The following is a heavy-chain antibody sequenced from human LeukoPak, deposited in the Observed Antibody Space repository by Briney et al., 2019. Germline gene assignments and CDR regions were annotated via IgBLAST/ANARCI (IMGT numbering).Heavy chain of an antibody. Sequence: GGSLRLSCAASGFTFSSYAMHWVRQAPGKGLEWVAVISYDGSNKYYADSVKGRFTISRDNSKNTLYLQMNSLGVEDTAVYYCAKVMPLYQLQWGLYDYWGQGTLVTVSS. J-gene: IGHJ4*02. CDR2: ISYDGSNK. V-gene: IGHV3-30-3*01. CDR3: AKVMPLYQLQWGLYDY. CDR1: GFTFSSYA. D-gene: IGHD2-2*01.